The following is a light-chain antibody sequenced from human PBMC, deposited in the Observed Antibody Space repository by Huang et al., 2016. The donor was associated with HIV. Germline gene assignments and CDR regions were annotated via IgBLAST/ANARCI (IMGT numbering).Light chain of an antibody. V-gene: IGKV1-39*01. Sequence: DIQMTQSPSSLSASVGDRVTITCRASQSISRFLNWYQHNPGKAPELLIYASSSLQSGVPSRFSGSGSGTDFSLTISGLQPEDYATYYCQQGYSTPTFGQGTKVEMK. CDR1: QSISRF. CDR2: ASS. J-gene: IGKJ1*01. CDR3: QQGYSTPT.